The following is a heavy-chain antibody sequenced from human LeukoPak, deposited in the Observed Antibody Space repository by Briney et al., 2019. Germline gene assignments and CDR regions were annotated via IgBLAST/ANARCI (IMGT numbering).Heavy chain of an antibody. J-gene: IGHJ4*02. CDR2: MNPNSGNT. CDR3: ARGPTMVRGGLAEDY. CDR1: GYTFTGYY. V-gene: IGHV1-8*02. Sequence: ASVKVSCKASGYTFTGYYMHWVRQAPGQGLEWMGWMNPNSGNTGYAQKFQGRVTMTRNTSISTAYMELSSLRSEDTAVYYCARGPTMVRGGLAEDYWGQGALVTVSS. D-gene: IGHD3-10*01.